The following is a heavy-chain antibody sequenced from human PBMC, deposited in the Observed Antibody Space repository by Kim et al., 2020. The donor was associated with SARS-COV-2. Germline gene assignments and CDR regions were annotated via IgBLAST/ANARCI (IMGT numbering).Heavy chain of an antibody. D-gene: IGHD6-19*01. J-gene: IGHJ4*02. V-gene: IGHV3-23*01. Sequence: SVKGRFTISRDNSKNTLYLKMNSRRAEDTAVYYCAKDRPGIAVAGTFFDYWGQGTLVTVSS. CDR3: AKDRPGIAVAGTFFDY.